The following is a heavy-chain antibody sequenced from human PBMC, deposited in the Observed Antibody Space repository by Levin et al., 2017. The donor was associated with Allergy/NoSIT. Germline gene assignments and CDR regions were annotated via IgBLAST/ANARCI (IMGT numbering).Heavy chain of an antibody. CDR1: GGPISSYY. J-gene: IGHJ4*02. Sequence: SQTLSLTCAVSGGPISSYYWHWIRQPAGKGLEWIGRIYISGTKNYNPSLKGRLTMSEDTSKNQFSLTLSSVTAADTAVYYCARGKYEYGPFDYWGQGTLVTVSS. CDR3: ARGKYEYGPFDY. D-gene: IGHD4/OR15-4a*01. V-gene: IGHV4-59*10. CDR2: IYISGTK.